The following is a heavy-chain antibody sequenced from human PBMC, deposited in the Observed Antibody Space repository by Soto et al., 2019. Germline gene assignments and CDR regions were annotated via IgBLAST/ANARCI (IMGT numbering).Heavy chain of an antibody. D-gene: IGHD3-10*01. CDR2: LSRTGDST. J-gene: IGHJ4*02. Sequence: EVQLLESGGGLVQPGGSLRLSCAASGFSFSSFAMTWVRQAPGKGLEWVSALSRTGDSTYHADSVKGRFTIFRDNSKNTLYLQMNSLRAEDTALYYCAKGAAYYASGSYPDYWGQGTLVTVSS. CDR3: AKGAAYYASGSYPDY. V-gene: IGHV3-23*01. CDR1: GFSFSSFA.